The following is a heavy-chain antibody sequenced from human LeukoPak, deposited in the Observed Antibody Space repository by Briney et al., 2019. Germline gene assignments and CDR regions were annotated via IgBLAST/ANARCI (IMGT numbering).Heavy chain of an antibody. CDR2: IYYSGST. Sequence: PSETLSLTCTVSGGSISSYYWSWIRQPPGKGLEWIGYIYYSGSTNYNPSLKSRVTISLDTSKNQFSLKLSSVTAADTAVYYCARRLRRGVYGMDVWGQGTTVTVSS. J-gene: IGHJ6*02. D-gene: IGHD4-17*01. CDR1: GGSISSYY. CDR3: ARRLRRGVYGMDV. V-gene: IGHV4-59*12.